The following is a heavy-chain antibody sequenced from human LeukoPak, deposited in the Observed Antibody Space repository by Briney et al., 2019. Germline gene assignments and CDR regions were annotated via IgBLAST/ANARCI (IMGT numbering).Heavy chain of an antibody. Sequence: GGSLRLSCAASGFTFSSYSMNWVRQAPGKGLEWVAVIWYDGSNKYYADSVKGRFTISRDNSKNTLYLQMNSLRAEDTAVYYCARGLYDSSGYQDTYYFDYWGQGTLVTVSS. J-gene: IGHJ4*02. V-gene: IGHV3-33*08. CDR3: ARGLYDSSGYQDTYYFDY. CDR1: GFTFSSYS. CDR2: IWYDGSNK. D-gene: IGHD3-22*01.